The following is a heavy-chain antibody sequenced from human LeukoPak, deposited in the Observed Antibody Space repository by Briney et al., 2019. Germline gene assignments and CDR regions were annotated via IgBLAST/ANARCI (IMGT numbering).Heavy chain of an antibody. CDR2: IRSKANSYAT. CDR1: GFSFGDFW. CDR3: TRAYYYDSSGYRRDI. Sequence: PGGSLRLSCAASGFSFGDFWMTWVRQASGKGLEWVGRIRSKANSYATAYAASVKGRFTISRDDSRNTAYLQMNSLKTEDTAVYYCTRAYYYDSSGYRRDIWGQGTMVTVSS. J-gene: IGHJ3*02. V-gene: IGHV3-73*01. D-gene: IGHD3-22*01.